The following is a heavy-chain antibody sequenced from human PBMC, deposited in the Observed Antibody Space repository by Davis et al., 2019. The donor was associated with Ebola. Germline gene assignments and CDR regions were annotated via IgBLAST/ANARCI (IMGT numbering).Heavy chain of an antibody. Sequence: GGSLRLSCAASGFTFDDYAMHWVRQAPGKGLEWVSAISGSGGSTYYADSVKGRFTISRDNSKNTLYLQMNSLRAEDTAVYYCAKTDSGSYLFDYWGQGTLVTVSS. CDR3: AKTDSGSYLFDY. D-gene: IGHD1-26*01. J-gene: IGHJ4*02. CDR1: GFTFDDYA. CDR2: ISGSGGST. V-gene: IGHV3-23*01.